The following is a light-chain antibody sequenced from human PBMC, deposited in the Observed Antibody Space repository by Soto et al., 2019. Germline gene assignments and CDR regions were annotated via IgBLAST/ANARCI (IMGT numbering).Light chain of an antibody. V-gene: IGLV5-45*02. Sequence: QPVLTQPSSLSAPPGASASLTCTLRSGINVGAYRIYWYQQKPGSPPQYLLRYRSDSDQQQGFGVPSRFSGNKDDSANAGILLISGLQSEDEADYYCMIWHSNAVVFGGGTKLTVL. CDR2: YRSDSDQ. J-gene: IGLJ3*02. CDR3: MIWHSNAVV. CDR1: SGINVGAYR.